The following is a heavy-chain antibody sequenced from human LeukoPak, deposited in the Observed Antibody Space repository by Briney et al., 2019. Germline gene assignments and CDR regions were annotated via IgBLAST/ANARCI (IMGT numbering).Heavy chain of an antibody. J-gene: IGHJ4*02. V-gene: IGHV3-66*01. Sequence: GGSLRLSCAASGFTVSSYCMTWVRQAPGKGLEWVSVIYSGGSTYYADYVKGRVAISRDNSNNTVFLQKNIVRAEDTAVYYCARAESLAAAGTGYFDFWGQGTLVTVSS. D-gene: IGHD6-13*01. CDR3: ARAESLAAAGTGYFDF. CDR1: GFTVSSYC. CDR2: IYSGGST.